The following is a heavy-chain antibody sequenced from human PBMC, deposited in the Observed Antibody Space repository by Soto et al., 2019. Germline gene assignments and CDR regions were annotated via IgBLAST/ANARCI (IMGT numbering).Heavy chain of an antibody. CDR3: AKEGSGYPRGDWFFEY. D-gene: IGHD3-22*01. CDR1: GFTFDDYA. V-gene: IGHV3-9*01. CDR2: ISWNSGSI. Sequence: LRLSCAASGFTFDDYAMHWVRQAPWKGLEWVSGISWNSGSIGYADSVKGRFTISRDNAKNSLYLQMNSLRAEDTALYYCAKEGSGYPRGDWFFEYWGKGTLVTVSS. J-gene: IGHJ4*02.